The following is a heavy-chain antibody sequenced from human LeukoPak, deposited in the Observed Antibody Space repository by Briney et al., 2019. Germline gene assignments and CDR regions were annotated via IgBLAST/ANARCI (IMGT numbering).Heavy chain of an antibody. D-gene: IGHD2-15*01. CDR1: GFTFSSYG. V-gene: IGHV3-30*02. Sequence: GGSLRLSCAASGFTFSSYGMHWVRQAPGKGLEWVAFIRYDGSNKYYADSVKGRFTISRDNSKNTLYLQMNSLRAEDTAVYYCAKDGVVAASHYYYMDVWGKGTTVTISS. J-gene: IGHJ6*03. CDR2: IRYDGSNK. CDR3: AKDGVVAASHYYYMDV.